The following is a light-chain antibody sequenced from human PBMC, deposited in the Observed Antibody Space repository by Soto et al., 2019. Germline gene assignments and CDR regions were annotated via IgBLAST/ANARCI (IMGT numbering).Light chain of an antibody. CDR3: QQYGNLPWT. CDR1: QSVTRNY. J-gene: IGKJ1*01. Sequence: IVLTQSPDTLSLSPGERVTLSCRASQSVTRNYVAWYQQKSGQAPGLLIYGGSKRATGIPDRFSGSGSGTDFTLTISRLEPEDVAVYYCQQYGNLPWTFGQGTRVESK. CDR2: GGS. V-gene: IGKV3-20*01.